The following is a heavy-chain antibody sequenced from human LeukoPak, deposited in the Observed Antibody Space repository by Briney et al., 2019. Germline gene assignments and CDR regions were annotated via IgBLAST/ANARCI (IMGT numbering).Heavy chain of an antibody. CDR3: ARGRSQRRYFDWLSSPPPEVQFDY. Sequence: ASVKVSCKASGYTFTSYGISWVRQAPGQGLKWMGWISAYIGNTNYAQKLQGRVTMTTDTSTSTAYMELRSLRSDDTAVYYCARGRSQRRYFDWLSSPPPEVQFDYWGQGTLVTVSS. CDR1: GYTFTSYG. V-gene: IGHV1-18*01. J-gene: IGHJ4*02. CDR2: ISAYIGNT. D-gene: IGHD3-9*01.